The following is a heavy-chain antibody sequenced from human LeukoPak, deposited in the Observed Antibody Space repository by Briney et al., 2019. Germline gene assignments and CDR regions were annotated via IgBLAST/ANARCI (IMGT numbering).Heavy chain of an antibody. CDR3: ASHKGF. Sequence: IPSETLSLTCTVSGGSISNNYWSWFRQPPGKGLEWIGYIYYSGSTNYNPSLKSRVTISVDTSKSQFSLKLSSVTAADTAVYYCASHKGFWGQGTLVIVSS. V-gene: IGHV4-59*01. CDR2: IYYSGST. CDR1: GGSISNNY. J-gene: IGHJ4*02.